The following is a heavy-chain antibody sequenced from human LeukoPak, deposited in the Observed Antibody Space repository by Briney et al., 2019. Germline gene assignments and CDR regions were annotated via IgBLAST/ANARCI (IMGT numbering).Heavy chain of an antibody. Sequence: PGESLKISCKGSGYSFTSYWIDWVRQVPGKGLEWVWSIYPGDSVTRYSPSFQGQVTISTDKSISTAYLQWSSLKASDTAMYYCARLDIVNDYDTGYNDYWGQGTLVTVSS. CDR1: GYSFTSYW. CDR2: IYPGDSVT. D-gene: IGHD3-9*01. CDR3: ARLDIVNDYDTGYNDY. J-gene: IGHJ4*02. V-gene: IGHV5-51*01.